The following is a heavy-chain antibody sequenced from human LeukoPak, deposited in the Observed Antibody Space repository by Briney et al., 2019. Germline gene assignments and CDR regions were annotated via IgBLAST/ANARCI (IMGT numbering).Heavy chain of an antibody. CDR1: GFTFDDYG. Sequence: GGSLRLSCAASGFTFDDYGMSWVRQAPGKGLEWISYISSSSNTIYYADSVKGRFTISRDNAKNSLYLQMNSLRAEDTAVYYCARDRVGDYYGSGSPNWFDPWGQGTLVTVSS. J-gene: IGHJ5*02. CDR2: ISSSSNTI. V-gene: IGHV3-48*01. D-gene: IGHD3-10*01. CDR3: ARDRVGDYYGSGSPNWFDP.